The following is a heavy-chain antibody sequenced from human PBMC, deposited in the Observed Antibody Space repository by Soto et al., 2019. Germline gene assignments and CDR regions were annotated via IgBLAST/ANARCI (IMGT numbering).Heavy chain of an antibody. CDR3: ATNADLGYCSGGSCTDY. J-gene: IGHJ4*02. Sequence: SETLSLTCTVSGGSISSSSYYWGWIRQPPGKGLEWIGSIYYSGSTYYNPSLKSRVTITVDTSKNQFSLKLSPVTAADTAVYYCATNADLGYCSGGSCTDYWGQGTLVTVSS. V-gene: IGHV4-39*01. D-gene: IGHD2-15*01. CDR2: IYYSGST. CDR1: GGSISSSSYY.